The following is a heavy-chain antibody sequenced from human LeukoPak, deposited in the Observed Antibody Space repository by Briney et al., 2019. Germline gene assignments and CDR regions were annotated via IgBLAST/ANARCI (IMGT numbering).Heavy chain of an antibody. CDR2: TYYRSKWYN. J-gene: IGHJ6*03. D-gene: IGHD3-3*01. V-gene: IGHV6-1*01. CDR1: GDSVSSNSAA. Sequence: SQTLSLTCAISGDSVSSNSAAWNWIRQSPSRGLEWLGRTYYRSKWYNDYAVSVKSRITINPDTSKNQFSLQLNSVTPEDTAVYYCAREFATFWSGYHYYMDVWGKGTTVTVSS. CDR3: AREFATFWSGYHYYMDV.